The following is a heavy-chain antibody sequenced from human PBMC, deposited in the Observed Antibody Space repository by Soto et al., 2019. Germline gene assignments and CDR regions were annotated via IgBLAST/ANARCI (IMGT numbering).Heavy chain of an antibody. CDR2: IDWDDDK. CDR1: GFSLSTSGMC. V-gene: IGHV2-70*01. J-gene: IGHJ5*02. D-gene: IGHD2-15*01. Sequence: SGPTLVNPTQTLTLTCTFSGFSLSTSGMCVSWIRQPPGKALEWLALIDWDDDKYYSTSLKTRLTISKDTSKNQVVLTMTNMDPVDTATYYCARNRPYCSGGSCYCWFDHWGQGTLVTVSS. CDR3: ARNRPYCSGGSCYCWFDH.